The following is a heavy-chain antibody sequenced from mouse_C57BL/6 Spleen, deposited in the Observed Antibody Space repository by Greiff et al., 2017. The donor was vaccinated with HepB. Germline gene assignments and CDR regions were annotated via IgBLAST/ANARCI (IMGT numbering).Heavy chain of an antibody. J-gene: IGHJ2*01. Sequence: QVQLQQPGAELVRPGTSVKLSCKASGYTFTSYWMHWVKQRPGQGLEWIGVIDPSDSYTNYNQKFKGKATLTVDTSSSTAYMQLSSLTSEDSAVYDCARSGEGVFYWGQGTTLTVSS. CDR1: GYTFTSYW. V-gene: IGHV1-59*01. CDR2: IDPSDSYT. CDR3: ARSGEGVFY. D-gene: IGHD3-1*01.